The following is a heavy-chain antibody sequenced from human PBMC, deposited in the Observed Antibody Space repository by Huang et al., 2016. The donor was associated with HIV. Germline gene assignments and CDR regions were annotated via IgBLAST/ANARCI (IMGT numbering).Heavy chain of an antibody. V-gene: IGHV1-24*01. CDR1: EYTLPELS. Sequence: QVQLVQSRAEVKKPGASVKVSCKVSEYTLPELSIHWVRQPPGKGLDWMGGVDTEIGETIYAQKFQGRGTMTEDTSTETAFMELSGLRPEDTAVYYCATGFDVFFDFWGQGTLVTVSS. CDR3: ATGFDVFFDF. J-gene: IGHJ4*02. D-gene: IGHD3-9*01. CDR2: VDTEIGET.